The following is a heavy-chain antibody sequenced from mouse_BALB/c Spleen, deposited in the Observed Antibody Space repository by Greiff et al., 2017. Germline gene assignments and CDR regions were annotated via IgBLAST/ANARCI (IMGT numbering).Heavy chain of an antibody. Sequence: EVQLVESGPSLVKPSQTLSLTCSVTGDSITSGYWNWIRKFPGNKLEYMGYISYSGSTYYNPSLKSRISITRDTSKNQYYLQLNSVTTEDTATYYCARYQLGKGAMDYWGQGTSVTVSS. CDR1: GDSITSGY. J-gene: IGHJ4*01. CDR3: ARYQLGKGAMDY. CDR2: ISYSGST. D-gene: IGHD4-1*02. V-gene: IGHV3-8*02.